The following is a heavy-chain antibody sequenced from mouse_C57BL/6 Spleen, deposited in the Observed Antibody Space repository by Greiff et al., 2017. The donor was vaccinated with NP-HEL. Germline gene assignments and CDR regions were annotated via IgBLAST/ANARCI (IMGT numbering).Heavy chain of an antibody. CDR2: INPNNGGT. Sequence: EVQLQQSGPELVKPGASVKMSCKASGYTFTDYNMHWVKQSHGKSLEWIGYINPNNGGTSYNQKFKGKATLTVNKSSSTAYMELRSLTSEDSAVYYCASGGGPEYYFDYWGQGTTLTVSS. CDR3: ASGGGPEYYFDY. CDR1: GYTFTDYN. V-gene: IGHV1-22*01. J-gene: IGHJ2*01. D-gene: IGHD1-1*02.